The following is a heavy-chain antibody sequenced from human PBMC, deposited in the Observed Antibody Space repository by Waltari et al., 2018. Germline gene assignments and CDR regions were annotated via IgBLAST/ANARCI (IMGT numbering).Heavy chain of an antibody. J-gene: IGHJ3*02. CDR3: ARDQYYDSSGYYRFGAFDI. D-gene: IGHD3-22*01. CDR2: IIPIFGTA. V-gene: IGHV1-69*12. Sequence: QVQLVQSGAEVKKPGYSVKVSCKAYGSTFGSYANSGVRQARGQGFEWMGGIIPIFGTANYAQKFQGRVTITADESTSTAYMELSSLRSEDTAVYYCARDQYYDSSGYYRFGAFDIWGQGTMVTVSS. CDR1: GSTFGSYA.